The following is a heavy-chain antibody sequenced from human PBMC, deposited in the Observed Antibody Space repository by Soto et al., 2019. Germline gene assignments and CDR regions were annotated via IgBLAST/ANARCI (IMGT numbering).Heavy chain of an antibody. CDR1: GYTFTGYY. D-gene: IGHD3-3*01. V-gene: IGHV1-2*02. Sequence: ALVKVSCKASGYTFTGYYMHWVRQAPGQGLEWMGWINPNSGGTNYAQKFQGRVTMTRDTSISTAYMELSRLRSDDTAVYYCARDSLYYDFWSGRPFCMDVWGQGTTVTVSS. J-gene: IGHJ6*02. CDR2: INPNSGGT. CDR3: ARDSLYYDFWSGRPFCMDV.